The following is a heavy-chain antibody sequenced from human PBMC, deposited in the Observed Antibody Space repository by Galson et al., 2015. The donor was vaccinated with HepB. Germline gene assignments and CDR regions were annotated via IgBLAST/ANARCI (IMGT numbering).Heavy chain of an antibody. D-gene: IGHD6-13*01. CDR3: ASQGGIAAVVTPNWFDP. CDR2: IDPSDSYS. V-gene: IGHV5-10-1*01. J-gene: IGHJ5*02. Sequence: QSGAEVTKPGESLRISCKGSGYKFTSYWINWVRQMPGKGLEWMGRIDPSDSYSNYNPSFQGHVTMSADKSSRIAFLQWSSLEASDTALYDCASQGGIAAVVTPNWFDPWGQGTLVTVSS. CDR1: GYKFTSYW.